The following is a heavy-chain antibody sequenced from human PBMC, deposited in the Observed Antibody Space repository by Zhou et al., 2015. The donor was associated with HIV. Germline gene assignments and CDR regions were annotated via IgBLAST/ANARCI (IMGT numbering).Heavy chain of an antibody. CDR2: IIPIFGTA. V-gene: IGHV1-69*12. Sequence: QVQLVQSGAEVKKPGSSVKVSCKASGGTFSSYAISWVRQAPGQGLEWMGGIIPIFGTANYAQKFQGRVTITADESTSTAYMELSSLRSEDTAVYYCARGGFVGFGELLSTEFQIWGQGTLVTVSS. CDR3: ARGGFVGFGELLSTEFQI. CDR1: GGTFSSYA. J-gene: IGHJ4*02. D-gene: IGHD3-10*01.